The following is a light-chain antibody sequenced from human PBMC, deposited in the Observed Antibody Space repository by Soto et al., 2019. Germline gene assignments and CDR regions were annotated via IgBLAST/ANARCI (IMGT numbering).Light chain of an antibody. CDR3: QQYGGSPQT. J-gene: IGKJ1*01. CDR1: GGVGGGS. Sequence: EIVWTQSPGTLPLSPGERATLSCGAGGGVGGGSLAWYQQKPGQAPRLLMYGASSRTTGIPDRFSGSGSGTDFTLTIGRLEPEDFAVYYCQQYGGSPQTFGQGTKVEI. CDR2: GAS. V-gene: IGKV3-20*01.